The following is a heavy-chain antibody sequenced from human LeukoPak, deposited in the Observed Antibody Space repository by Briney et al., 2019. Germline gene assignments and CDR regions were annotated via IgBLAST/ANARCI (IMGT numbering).Heavy chain of an antibody. CDR1: GGSISSYY. CDR2: IYYSGST. J-gene: IGHJ5*02. CDR3: ARKVEFTFGGVSSWFDP. Sequence: SETLSLTCTVSGGSISSYYWSWLRQPPGKGLEWIGYIYYSGSTNYNPSLTSRVTISVDTSKNQFSLKLSSVSAADTAVYYCARKVEFTFGGVSSWFDPWGRGTLVTVSS. D-gene: IGHD3-16*01. V-gene: IGHV4-59*01.